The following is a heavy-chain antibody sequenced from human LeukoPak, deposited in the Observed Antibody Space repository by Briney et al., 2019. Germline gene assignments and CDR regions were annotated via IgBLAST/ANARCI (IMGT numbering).Heavy chain of an antibody. V-gene: IGHV4-4*07. D-gene: IGHD1-26*01. CDR1: GGSINSYY. Sequence: PSETLSLTCTVSGGSINSYYWSWIRQPAGKGLEWIGRIYTSGSTNYNASLKSRVSMSVDTSKNQFSLNLSSVTAADTAVFYCARENSGSYREFDYWGQGTLVTVSS. CDR2: IYTSGST. CDR3: ARENSGSYREFDY. J-gene: IGHJ4*02.